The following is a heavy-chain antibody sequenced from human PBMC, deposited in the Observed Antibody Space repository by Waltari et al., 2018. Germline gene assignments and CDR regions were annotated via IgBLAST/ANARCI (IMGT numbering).Heavy chain of an antibody. V-gene: IGHV3-74*01. CDR3: ARDRRDFWSGYRYFDL. D-gene: IGHD3-3*01. Sequence: EVQLVESGGGLVQPGGSLRLSCAASGFTFSSYWMHWVRQAPGKGLVGVSRINSDGSSTSYADSVKGRFTISRDNAKNTLYLQMNSLRAEDTAVYYCARDRRDFWSGYRYFDLWGRGTLVTVSS. CDR1: GFTFSSYW. J-gene: IGHJ2*01. CDR2: INSDGSST.